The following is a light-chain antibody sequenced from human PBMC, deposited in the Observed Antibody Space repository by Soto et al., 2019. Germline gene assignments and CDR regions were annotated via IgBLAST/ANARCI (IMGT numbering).Light chain of an antibody. CDR2: WAS. V-gene: IGKV4-1*01. J-gene: IGKJ4*01. Sequence: DIVMTQSPDSLAVSLGERATINCKSRQSVLYSSNNKNYLAWYQQKPGQPPKLLIYWASTRESGVPDRFSGSGSGTDFTLTISSLQAEDVAAYYCQQYYSSPLTFGGGTKVDIK. CDR1: QSVLYSSNNKNY. CDR3: QQYYSSPLT.